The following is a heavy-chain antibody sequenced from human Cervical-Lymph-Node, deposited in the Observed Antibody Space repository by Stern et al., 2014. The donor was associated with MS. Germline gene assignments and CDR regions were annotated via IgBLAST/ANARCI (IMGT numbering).Heavy chain of an antibody. V-gene: IGHV3-30-3*01. CDR1: GFTFSTYA. Sequence: DQLVESGGGVVQPGRSLSLSCVASGFTFSTYAMHWVRQAPGKGLEWVAFVSYDGTQRNSTDSVKARFTISRDNSKNTLYLHMNSLRDEDTAVYFCARGGRGVGLEYWGQGALVTVSS. D-gene: IGHD3-10*01. CDR3: ARGGRGVGLEY. J-gene: IGHJ4*02. CDR2: VSYDGTQR.